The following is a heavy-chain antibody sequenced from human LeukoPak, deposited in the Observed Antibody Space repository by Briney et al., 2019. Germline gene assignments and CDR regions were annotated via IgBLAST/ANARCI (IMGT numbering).Heavy chain of an antibody. D-gene: IGHD2-21*01. CDR2: INPNSGGT. CDR1: GYGFTDYY. V-gene: IGHV1-2*02. Sequence: ASVKVSCKTSGYGFTDYYMHWVRQAPGQGLEWMGWINPNSGGTSAAQKFQGRVTMTRDMSITTVYMEVSWLTSDDTAIYYCARADRLHGGPYLIGPWGQGTLVTVSS. J-gene: IGHJ5*02. CDR3: ARADRLHGGPYLIGP.